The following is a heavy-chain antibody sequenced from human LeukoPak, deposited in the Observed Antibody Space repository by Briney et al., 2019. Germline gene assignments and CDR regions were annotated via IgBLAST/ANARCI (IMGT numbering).Heavy chain of an antibody. CDR3: ARLTRLSTSPDRYYLDY. D-gene: IGHD6-6*01. Sequence: SETLSLTCTVTGDSISSYYWSWIRQPPGKGLEWIGYIYTSGGTNYIPSLKGRVTISIDTSKNQFSLKLSSVTAADSAVYYCARLTRLSTSPDRYYLDYWGQGTLVTVSS. CDR1: GDSISSYY. V-gene: IGHV4-4*09. J-gene: IGHJ4*02. CDR2: IYTSGGT.